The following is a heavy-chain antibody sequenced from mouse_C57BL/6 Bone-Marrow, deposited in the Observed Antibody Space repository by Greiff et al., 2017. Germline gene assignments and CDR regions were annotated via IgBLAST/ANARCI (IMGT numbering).Heavy chain of an antibody. V-gene: IGHV1-55*01. J-gene: IGHJ2*01. D-gene: IGHD4-1*01. Sequence: QVQLQQPGAELVKPGASVKMSCKASGYTFTSYWLTWVKQRPGQGLEWIGDIYPGSGSTNYNEKFKSKAALTVDTSSSTAYMQLSSLTSEDSAVYYCARNWGSFDYWGQGTTLTVSS. CDR2: IYPGSGST. CDR1: GYTFTSYW. CDR3: ARNWGSFDY.